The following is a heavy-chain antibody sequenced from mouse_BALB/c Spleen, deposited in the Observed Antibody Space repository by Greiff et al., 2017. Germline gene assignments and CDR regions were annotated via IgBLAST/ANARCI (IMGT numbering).Heavy chain of an antibody. V-gene: IGHV5-9-4*01. CDR3: ARDDGGYAWFAY. CDR2: ISSGGSYT. Sequence: DVKLVESGGGLVKPGGSLKLSCAASGFTFSSYAMSWVRQTPEKRLEWVASISSGGSYTYYPDTVTGRFTISRDNAKNTLYLEMSSLRSEDTAMYYCARDDGGYAWFAYWGQGTLVTVSA. J-gene: IGHJ3*01. CDR1: GFTFSSYA. D-gene: IGHD2-2*01.